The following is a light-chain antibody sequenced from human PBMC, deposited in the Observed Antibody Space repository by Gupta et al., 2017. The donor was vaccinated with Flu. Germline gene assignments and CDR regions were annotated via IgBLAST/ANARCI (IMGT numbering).Light chain of an antibody. V-gene: IGLV1-44*01. Sequence: VTTTCSGRGTNIGNSAVNWYQQRPGQAPELVVYANNQRPSGVPARLSGSKSGNSASLAISGLESEDEADYFCAVWDDSLGGGVFGGGTKLTVL. J-gene: IGLJ3*02. CDR1: GTNIGNSA. CDR3: AVWDDSLGGGV. CDR2: ANN.